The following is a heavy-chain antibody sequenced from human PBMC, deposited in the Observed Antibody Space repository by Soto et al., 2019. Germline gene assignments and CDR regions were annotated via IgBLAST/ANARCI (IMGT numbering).Heavy chain of an antibody. J-gene: IGHJ4*02. CDR3: AVYGYGVSAAAY. D-gene: IGHD4-17*01. CDR1: GLTFRNDW. CDR2: IQQDGSER. V-gene: IGHV3-7*03. Sequence: EMQLVEAGGRLVQPGGSLRLSCAGSGLTFRNDWLSWVRQAPGKGLEWVANIQQDGSERYYVDSVRGRFTLSRDNVENSLYLQLNSLRPEDTAVYYCAVYGYGVSAAAYWGQGTLVTVSS.